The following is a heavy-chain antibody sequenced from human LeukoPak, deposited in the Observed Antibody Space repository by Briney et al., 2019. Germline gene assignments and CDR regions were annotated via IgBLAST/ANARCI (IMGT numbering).Heavy chain of an antibody. CDR1: GGSISSSSYY. V-gene: IGHV4-39*07. CDR3: ARRTAMASILYDF. J-gene: IGHJ4*02. CDR2: IYYSGST. D-gene: IGHD5-18*01. Sequence: SETLSLTCTVSGGSISSSSYYWGWIRQPPGKGLEWIGSIYYSGSTYYNPSLKGRVTISVDTSKNQFSLKLSSVTAADTAVYYCARRTAMASILYDFWGQGTLVTVSS.